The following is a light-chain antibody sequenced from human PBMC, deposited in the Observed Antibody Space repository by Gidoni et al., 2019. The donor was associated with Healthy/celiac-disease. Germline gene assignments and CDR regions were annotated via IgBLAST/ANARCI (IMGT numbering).Light chain of an antibody. CDR2: KAS. CDR3: QQYNSYI. Sequence: DIQMPQSPSTLSASVGDRVTITCRASQIISSWLAWYQQKPGKAPKLLIYKASSLESGVPSRFSGSGSGTEFTLTISSLQPDDFATYYCQQYNSYIFGQGTKLEIK. V-gene: IGKV1-5*03. J-gene: IGKJ2*01. CDR1: QIISSW.